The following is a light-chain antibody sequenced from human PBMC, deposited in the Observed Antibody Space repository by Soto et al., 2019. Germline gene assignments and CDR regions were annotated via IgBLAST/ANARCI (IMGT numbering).Light chain of an antibody. V-gene: IGKV2-28*01. Sequence: DIVMTQSPLSLPVIPGQPASISCRSSQSLLHRNGYNLLDWYLQKPGQSPQVLINQASNRASGVPNRFSCSGSGTDFTLNISRVEAAYVGFYYCIPGRQTPVTFGQGTRVDI. CDR3: IPGRQTPVT. CDR2: QAS. J-gene: IGKJ1*01. CDR1: QSLLHRNGYNL.